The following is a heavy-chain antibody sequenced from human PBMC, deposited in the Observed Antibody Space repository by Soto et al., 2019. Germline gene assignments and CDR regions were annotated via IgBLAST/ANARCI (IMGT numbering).Heavy chain of an antibody. J-gene: IGHJ2*01. V-gene: IGHV3-48*01. Sequence: EVQLVESGGGLVQPGGSLRLSCAASGFTFSRYSMNWVRQPPGKGLEWVSDISSSSSTIHYADSVKGRFTISRDNAKNSLYLQMNSLRAEDTAVYYCARIAVAGHYWYFDLWGRGTLVTVSS. CDR3: ARIAVAGHYWYFDL. D-gene: IGHD6-19*01. CDR2: ISSSSSTI. CDR1: GFTFSRYS.